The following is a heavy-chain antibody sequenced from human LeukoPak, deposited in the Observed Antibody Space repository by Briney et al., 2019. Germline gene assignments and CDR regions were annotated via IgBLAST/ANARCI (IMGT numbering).Heavy chain of an antibody. J-gene: IGHJ4*02. CDR3: ARDRVVGATPVHFDY. Sequence: GSLRLSCAASGFTFSNFEMNWVRQAPGKGLEWIGSIYYSGSTYYNPSLKSRVTISVDTSKNQFSLKLSSVTAADTAVYYCARDRVVGATPVHFDYWGQGTLVTVSS. CDR2: IYYSGST. V-gene: IGHV4-39*07. CDR1: GFTFSNFEM. D-gene: IGHD1-26*01.